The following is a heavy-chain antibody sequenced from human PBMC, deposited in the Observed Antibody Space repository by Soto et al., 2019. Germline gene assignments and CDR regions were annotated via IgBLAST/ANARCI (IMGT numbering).Heavy chain of an antibody. CDR1: GFPFNNYA. D-gene: IGHD3-22*01. Sequence: EVQLLASGGGFVQPGGSMSLSCVASGFPFNNYAMNWVRQAPGKGPEWVAVMSGCGGSTFYADSVRGRFTTSRDTSKHTVDMQMDRVCVEERGIYYWEKDLGYSLFELGGGMGVCGRGATVTV. CDR2: MSGCGGST. J-gene: IGHJ6*02. CDR3: EKDLGYSLFELGGGMGV. V-gene: IGHV3-23*01.